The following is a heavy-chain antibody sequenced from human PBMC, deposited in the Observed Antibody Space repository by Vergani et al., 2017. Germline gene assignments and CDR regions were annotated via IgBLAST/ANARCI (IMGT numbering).Heavy chain of an antibody. CDR1: GFTFSSYA. CDR3: AKDWQVGGYSLDY. CDR2: ISGSGGST. D-gene: IGHD3-22*01. Sequence: EVQLLESGGGLVQPGGSLRLSCAASGFTFSSYAMSWVRQAPGNGLEWVSAISGSGGSTYYADSVKGRFTISRDNSKNTLYLQMNSLRAEDTAVYYCAKDWQVGGYSLDYWGQGTLVTVSS. V-gene: IGHV3-23*01. J-gene: IGHJ4*02.